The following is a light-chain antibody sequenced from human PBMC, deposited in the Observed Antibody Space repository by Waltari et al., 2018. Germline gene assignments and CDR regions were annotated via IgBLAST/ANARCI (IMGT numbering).Light chain of an antibody. Sequence: DIVMTQSPDSLAVSLGERATINCKSSQSVLHSSNNKNYLAWYQQTPGQPPKLLIYWASTRESGVPDRFSSSGSGTDFPLTISRLQAEDVAVYYCQQYYSIPYTFGQGTKLEIK. CDR2: WAS. V-gene: IGKV4-1*01. CDR3: QQYYSIPYT. J-gene: IGKJ2*01. CDR1: QSVLHSSNNKNY.